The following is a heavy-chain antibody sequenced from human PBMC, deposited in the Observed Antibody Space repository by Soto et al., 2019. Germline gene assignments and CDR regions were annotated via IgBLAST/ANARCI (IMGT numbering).Heavy chain of an antibody. CDR1: GFTFSSYA. CDR3: AKEGGSYGLGYFDY. CDR2: ISGSGGST. Sequence: EVQLLESGGGLVQPGGSLRLSCAASGFTFSSYAMSWVRQAPGKGLEWVSAISGSGGSTYYADSVKGRFTISRDNSKNRLYLQKNSLRAEDTAVYDCAKEGGSYGLGYFDYWGQGALVTVSS. J-gene: IGHJ4*02. V-gene: IGHV3-23*01. D-gene: IGHD1-26*01.